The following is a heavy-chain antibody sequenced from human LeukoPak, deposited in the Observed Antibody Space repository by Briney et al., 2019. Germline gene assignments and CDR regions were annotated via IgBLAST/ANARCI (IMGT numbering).Heavy chain of an antibody. CDR1: GGSISSYY. CDR2: IYYSGST. J-gene: IGHJ6*02. CDR3: ARGWRSTYTYYYGMDV. V-gene: IGHV4-59*01. Sequence: SETLSLTCTVSGGSISSYYWSWIRQPPGKGLEWTGYIYYSGSTNYNPSPKSRVTISVDTSKNQFSLKLSSVTAADTAVYYCARGWRSTYTYYYGMDVWGQGTTVTVSS. D-gene: IGHD4-11*01.